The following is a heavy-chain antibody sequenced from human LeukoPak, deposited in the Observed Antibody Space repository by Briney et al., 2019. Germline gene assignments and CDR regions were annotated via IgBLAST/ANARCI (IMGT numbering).Heavy chain of an antibody. D-gene: IGHD2-2*01. CDR1: GASTSAYY. V-gene: IGHV4-39*01. Sequence: SETLSLTCTVSGASTSAYYWAWLRQPPGKGLEWIGNIYYSGSTYYNPSLKSRVTISVHMSKNQFYLRLTSVTAADTALYFCARHKTAQLLSTNWFDPWGQGTLVTVSS. CDR2: IYYSGST. CDR3: ARHKTAQLLSTNWFDP. J-gene: IGHJ5*02.